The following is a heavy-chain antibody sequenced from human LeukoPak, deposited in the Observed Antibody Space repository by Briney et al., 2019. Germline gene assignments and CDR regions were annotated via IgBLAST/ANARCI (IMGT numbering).Heavy chain of an antibody. D-gene: IGHD6-25*01. V-gene: IGHV3-23*01. CDR1: GFTFSSYA. CDR2: ISESGVNT. CDR3: AKVSGSWA. Sequence: GGSLRLSCAASGFTFSSYAMSWVRQAPGRGLEWLSAISESGVNTYYADSVKGRFSISRDNSKNTLYLQMSSLRDEDTAVYCCAKVSGSWAWGQGTRVTVSS. J-gene: IGHJ5*02.